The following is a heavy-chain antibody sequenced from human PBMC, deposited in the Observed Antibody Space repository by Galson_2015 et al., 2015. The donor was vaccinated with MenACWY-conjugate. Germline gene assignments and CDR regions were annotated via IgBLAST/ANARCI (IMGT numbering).Heavy chain of an antibody. V-gene: IGHV3-74*01. CDR1: GFTFSSYW. CDR3: SVSGLHCSGGSCYSTYYYYGMDV. Sequence: SLRLSCAASGFTFSSYWMHWVRQAPGKGLVWVSRMNSDGSSTTYADSVKGRFTISRDNAKNTLYLQMNSLRAGDMAVYYCSVSGLHCSGGSCYSTYYYYGMDVWGQRTTVTVSS. CDR2: MNSDGSST. D-gene: IGHD2-15*01. J-gene: IGHJ6*02.